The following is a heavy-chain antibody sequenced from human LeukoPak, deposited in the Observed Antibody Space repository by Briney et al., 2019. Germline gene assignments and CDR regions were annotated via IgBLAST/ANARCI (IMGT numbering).Heavy chain of an antibody. J-gene: IGHJ4*02. V-gene: IGHV3-48*01. D-gene: IGHD3-16*02. CDR2: ISSSSSTI. CDR3: ARHGVWGSYRYSQGFDY. Sequence: GGSLRLSCAASGFTFSSYSMNWVRQAPGKELEWVSYISSSSSTIYYADSVKGRFTISRDNAKNSLYLQMNSLRAEDTAVYYCARHGVWGSYRYSQGFDYWGQGTLVTVSS. CDR1: GFTFSSYS.